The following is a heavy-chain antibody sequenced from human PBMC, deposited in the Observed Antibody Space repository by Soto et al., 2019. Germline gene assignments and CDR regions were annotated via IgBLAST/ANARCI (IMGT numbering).Heavy chain of an antibody. J-gene: IGHJ3*02. D-gene: IGHD3-3*01. CDR1: GGSISSSSYY. CDR3: AREARGYDFWSGYYGRPDAFDI. V-gene: IGHV4-39*07. CDR2: IYYDGST. Sequence: SETLSLTCTVSGGSISSSSYYWVWIRQSPGKGLEWIGSIYYDGSTNYNPSLKSRVTISVDTSKNQFSLKLSSVTAADTAVYYCAREARGYDFWSGYYGRPDAFDIWGEGTMVTVSS.